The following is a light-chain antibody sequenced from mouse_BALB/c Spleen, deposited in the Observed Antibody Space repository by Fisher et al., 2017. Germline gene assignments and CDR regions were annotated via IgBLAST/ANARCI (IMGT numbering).Light chain of an antibody. CDR1: SSVSY. Sequence: IVLTQSPALMSASPGEKVTITCSASSSVSYMHWFQQKPGTSPKLWIYSTSNLASGVPARFSGSGSGTSYSLTISRMEAEDAATYYCQQRSSYPPTFGSGTKLEIK. V-gene: IGKV4-57*01. J-gene: IGKJ4*01. CDR3: QQRSSYPPT. CDR2: STS.